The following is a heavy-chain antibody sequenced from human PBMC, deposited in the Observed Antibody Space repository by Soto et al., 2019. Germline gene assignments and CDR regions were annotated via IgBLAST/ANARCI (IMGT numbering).Heavy chain of an antibody. V-gene: IGHV3-74*01. J-gene: IGHJ4*02. Sequence: EVQLVESGGGLVQPGGSLRLSCVASGFTFNNYWMHWVRQAPGKGLVWVSRINSDGSSTTYADSVKGRFTISRDNAKNTLFLQMNSLRADHLAVSYCAKGAQRGSDYWGQGTLVTVSS. D-gene: IGHD6-25*01. CDR1: GFTFNNYW. CDR3: AKGAQRGSDY. CDR2: INSDGSST.